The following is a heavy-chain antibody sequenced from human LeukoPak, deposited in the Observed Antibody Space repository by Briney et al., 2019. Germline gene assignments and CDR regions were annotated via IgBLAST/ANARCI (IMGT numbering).Heavy chain of an antibody. CDR1: GGSISSGAYY. CDR2: IYYSGSP. CDR3: ASQDGHGLGYFDY. J-gene: IGHJ4*02. D-gene: IGHD3-16*01. V-gene: IGHV4-39*01. Sequence: PSETLSLTCSVSGGSISSGAYYWGWIRQPPGKGLEWIGSIYYSGSPYYTPSLQSRVTISVDTSKNQFSLKLSSVTAADTAVYYCASQDGHGLGYFDYWGQGTLVTVSS.